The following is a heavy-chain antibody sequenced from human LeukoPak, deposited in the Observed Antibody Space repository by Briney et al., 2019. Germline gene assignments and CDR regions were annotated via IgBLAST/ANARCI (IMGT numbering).Heavy chain of an antibody. CDR3: AREIPDTYYYDSSGYNYFDY. D-gene: IGHD3-22*01. Sequence: GASVKVSCKASGYTFTGYYMHWVRQAPGQGLEWMGWINPNSGGTNYAQKFQGRVTMTRDTSISTAYMELNRLRSDDTAVYYCAREIPDTYYYDSSGYNYFDYWGQGTLVTDSS. CDR1: GYTFTGYY. J-gene: IGHJ4*02. V-gene: IGHV1-2*02. CDR2: INPNSGGT.